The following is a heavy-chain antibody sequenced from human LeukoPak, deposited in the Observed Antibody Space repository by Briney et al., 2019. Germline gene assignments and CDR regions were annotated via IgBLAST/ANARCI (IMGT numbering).Heavy chain of an antibody. J-gene: IGHJ4*02. D-gene: IGHD3-22*01. V-gene: IGHV3-30-3*01. CDR1: GFTFSSYA. Sequence: QSGRSLRLSCAASGFTFSSYAMHWVRQAPGKGLEWVAVISYDGSNKYYADSVKGRFTISRDNSKNTLYLQMNSLRAEDTAVYYCARDTDYYDSSYYLDYWGQGTLVTVSS. CDR3: ARDTDYYDSSYYLDY. CDR2: ISYDGSNK.